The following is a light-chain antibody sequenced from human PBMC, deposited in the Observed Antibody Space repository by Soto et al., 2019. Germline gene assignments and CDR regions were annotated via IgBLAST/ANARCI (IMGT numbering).Light chain of an antibody. CDR2: DNN. CDR3: GTWYSSLSAAYV. Sequence: QSVLTQPPSVSAAPGQKVTISCSGSSSNFGSNYVSWYQQLPGTAPQLLIFDNNKRPSGIPDRFSGSKSGTSATLGITGLQTGDEADYYCGTWYSSLSAAYVFATGTKVTVL. CDR1: SSNFGSNY. V-gene: IGLV1-51*01. J-gene: IGLJ1*01.